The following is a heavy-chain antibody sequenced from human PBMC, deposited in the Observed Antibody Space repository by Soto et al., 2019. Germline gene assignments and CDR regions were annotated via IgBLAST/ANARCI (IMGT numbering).Heavy chain of an antibody. D-gene: IGHD3-10*01. CDR3: AKDLWYYYGSGSYYGMDV. J-gene: IGHJ6*02. Sequence: GGSLRLSCAASGFTFSSYAMSWVRQAPGKGLEWVSAISGSGGSTYYADSVKGRFTISRDNSKNTLYLQMNSLRAEDTAVYYCAKDLWYYYGSGSYYGMDVWGQGTTVTVSS. V-gene: IGHV3-23*01. CDR2: ISGSGGST. CDR1: GFTFSSYA.